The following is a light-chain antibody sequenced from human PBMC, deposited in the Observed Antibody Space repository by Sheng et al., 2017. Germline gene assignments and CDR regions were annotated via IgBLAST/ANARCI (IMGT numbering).Light chain of an antibody. CDR1: EIVSYSSNNKNY. Sequence: DIAMTQSPDSLALSLGERATINCRSSEIVSYSSNNKNYVAWYQQKPRQPPKLLIYWASTRESGVPERFSGSGSATDFTLTISSLQAEDVAVYFCQQRSNWPWTFGQGTKVEI. V-gene: IGKV4-1*01. J-gene: IGKJ1*01. CDR3: QQRSNWPWT. CDR2: WAS.